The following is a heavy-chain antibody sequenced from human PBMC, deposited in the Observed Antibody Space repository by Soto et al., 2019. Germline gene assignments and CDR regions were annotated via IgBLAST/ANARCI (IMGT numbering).Heavy chain of an antibody. CDR3: ARGVPRGSLTTGTPDGYNWFDP. CDR2: IIPILGIA. D-gene: IGHD4-17*01. V-gene: IGHV1-69*02. Sequence: QVQLVQSGAEVKKPGSSVNVSCKASGVTFSSYTISWVRQAPGQGGEWMGRIIPILGIANYAQKFQGRGTITADKSTSTGYMALSSLRSEDTAVYYCARGVPRGSLTTGTPDGYNWFDPWGQGTLVTVSS. J-gene: IGHJ5*02. CDR1: GVTFSSYT.